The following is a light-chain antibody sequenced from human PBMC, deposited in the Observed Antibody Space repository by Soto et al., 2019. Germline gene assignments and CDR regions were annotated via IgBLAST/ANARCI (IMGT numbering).Light chain of an antibody. CDR1: QAISSY. J-gene: IGKJ4*01. V-gene: IGKV1-9*01. CDR3: QQLNSYPLT. CDR2: AAS. Sequence: DIQLTQSPSFLSASVGDRVTITCRASQAISSYLAWYQQKPGEAPKLLIYAASTLQSGVPSRFSGSGSGTEFTLTISSLQPADFATYYCQQLNSYPLTFGGGTKVEIK.